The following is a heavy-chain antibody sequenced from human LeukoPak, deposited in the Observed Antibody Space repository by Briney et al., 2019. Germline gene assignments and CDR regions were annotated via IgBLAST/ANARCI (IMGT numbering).Heavy chain of an antibody. D-gene: IGHD5-12*01. Sequence: PSETLSLTCTVYGGSFSGYYWSWIRQPPGKGLEWIGEINHSGSTNYNPSLKSRVTISVDTSKNQFSLKLSSVTAADTAMYYCAKSNGYGLIDYWGQGTLVTVSS. CDR2: INHSGST. J-gene: IGHJ4*02. V-gene: IGHV4-34*01. CDR1: GGSFSGYY. CDR3: AKSNGYGLIDY.